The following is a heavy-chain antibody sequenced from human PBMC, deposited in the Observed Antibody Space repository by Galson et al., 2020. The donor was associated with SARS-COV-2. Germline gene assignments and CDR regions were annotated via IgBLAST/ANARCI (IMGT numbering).Heavy chain of an antibody. J-gene: IGHJ3*02. CDR1: RASVTNGGFY. Sequence: ASETLSLTCTVSRASVTNGGFYWSWIRQRPGKGLEWIGYIYYSGSTYHNPSLKSRVTISIDASKNQFSLKLRSVTAADTAVYYCVMGKGRGYCSGGSCADAFDIWGQGTMVTVSS. D-gene: IGHD2-15*01. V-gene: IGHV4-31*03. CDR2: IYYSGST. CDR3: VMGKGRGYCSGGSCADAFDI.